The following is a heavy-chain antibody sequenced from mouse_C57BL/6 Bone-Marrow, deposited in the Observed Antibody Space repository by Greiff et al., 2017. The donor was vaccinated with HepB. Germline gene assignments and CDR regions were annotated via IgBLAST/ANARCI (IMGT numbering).Heavy chain of an antibody. CDR2: INPSSGYT. J-gene: IGHJ4*01. CDR1: GYTFTSYW. CDR3: ARSYGRFLLRCAMDY. D-gene: IGHD1-1*02. V-gene: IGHV1-7*01. Sequence: VQLQQSGAELAKPGASVKLSCKASGYTFTSYWMHWVNQRPGQGLEWIGYINPSSGYTKYNQKFKDKATLSADKSSSTAYMQLSSLTYEDSAVYYGARSYGRFLLRCAMDYWGQGTSVTVSS.